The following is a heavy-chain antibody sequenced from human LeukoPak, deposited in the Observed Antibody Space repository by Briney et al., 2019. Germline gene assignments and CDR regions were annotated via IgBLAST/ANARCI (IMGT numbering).Heavy chain of an antibody. J-gene: IGHJ4*02. CDR1: GFSFTSYW. CDR3: ARDVWGDRDGFFDN. D-gene: IGHD5-24*01. V-gene: IGHV3-74*01. CDR2: INSAGSSA. Sequence: TGGSLRLSCAASGFSFTSYWMHWVRHVPGKGPMWVARINSAGSSASYGGSVQGRFTISRDNAKNTLYLQTSSLRVEDTGVYYCARDVWGDRDGFFDNWGQGTLVTVAS.